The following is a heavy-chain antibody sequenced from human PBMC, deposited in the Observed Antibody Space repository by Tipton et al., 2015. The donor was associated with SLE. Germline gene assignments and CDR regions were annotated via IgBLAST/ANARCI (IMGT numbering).Heavy chain of an antibody. CDR3: ARGVLRPFDY. Sequence: GLVKPSETLSLTCAVYGGSFSGYYWSWIRQPPGKGLEWIGEINHSGSTNYNPSLKSRVTISVDTSKNQFSLKLSSVTAADTAVYYCARGVLRPFDYWGQGTLVTVSS. J-gene: IGHJ4*02. CDR1: GGSFSGYY. D-gene: IGHD1-1*01. V-gene: IGHV4-34*01. CDR2: INHSGST.